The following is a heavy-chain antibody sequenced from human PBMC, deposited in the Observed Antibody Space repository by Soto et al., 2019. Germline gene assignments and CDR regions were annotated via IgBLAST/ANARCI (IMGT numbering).Heavy chain of an antibody. Sequence: GGSLRLSCAASGFTFSSYSMNWVRQAPGKGLEWVSSISSSSSYIYYADSVKGRFTISRDNAKNSMYLQMNSLRAEDTAVYYCARVAGYCSSTSCYSTAGLEYWGQGTLVTVSS. V-gene: IGHV3-21*01. CDR3: ARVAGYCSSTSCYSTAGLEY. D-gene: IGHD2-2*01. CDR1: GFTFSSYS. J-gene: IGHJ4*02. CDR2: ISSSSSYI.